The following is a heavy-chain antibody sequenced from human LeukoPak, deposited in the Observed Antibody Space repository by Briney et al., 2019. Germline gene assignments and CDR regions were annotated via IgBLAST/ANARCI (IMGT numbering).Heavy chain of an antibody. CDR3: ANLLNFMVPFDY. D-gene: IGHD3-10*01. Sequence: SETLSLTCTVSGGSISSSSYYWGWIRQPPGKGLEWIGSIYYSGSTYYNPSLKSRVTISVDTSKNQFSLKLSSVTAADTAVYYCANLLNFMVPFDYWGQGTLVTVSS. J-gene: IGHJ4*02. CDR1: GGSISSSSYY. V-gene: IGHV4-39*01. CDR2: IYYSGST.